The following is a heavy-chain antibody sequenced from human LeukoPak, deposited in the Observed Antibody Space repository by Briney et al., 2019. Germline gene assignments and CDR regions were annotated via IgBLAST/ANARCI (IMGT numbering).Heavy chain of an antibody. D-gene: IGHD2-15*01. Sequence: PGGSLRLSCAASGFTFSDYWMHWVRQAPGKGLVWVSHVNSDETTTNYADSVKGRFTISRDNAKNTLFLQMNSLRAEDTAVYYCVRYCSYISCQPYGMDVWGKGTTVTVSS. V-gene: IGHV3-74*01. CDR2: VNSDETTT. CDR1: GFTFSDYW. CDR3: VRYCSYISCQPYGMDV. J-gene: IGHJ6*04.